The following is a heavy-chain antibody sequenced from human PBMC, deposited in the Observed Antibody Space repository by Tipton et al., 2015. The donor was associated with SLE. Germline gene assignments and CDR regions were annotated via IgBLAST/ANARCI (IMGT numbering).Heavy chain of an antibody. Sequence: TLSLTCNVSGGSLSGYYWNWIRQPPGKGLAWIGYIYDSGSTNFNPSLKSRVIISEDTSKNQFSLKLRSVTAADSAIYYCARDRLGGPFDYWGRGTLVTVSS. CDR3: ARDRLGGPFDY. CDR2: IYDSGST. CDR1: GGSLSGYY. J-gene: IGHJ4*02. V-gene: IGHV4-59*01. D-gene: IGHD1-26*01.